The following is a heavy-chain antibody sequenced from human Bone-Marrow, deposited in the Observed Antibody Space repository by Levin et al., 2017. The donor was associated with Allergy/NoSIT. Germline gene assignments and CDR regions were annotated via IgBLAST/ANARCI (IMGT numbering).Heavy chain of an antibody. V-gene: IGHV3-48*02. CDR2: ISSDGRTK. CDR1: GFAFFGFN. Sequence: GESLKISCETSGFAFFGFNMNWVRLAPGKGLEWVSHISSDGRTKHYADSVKGRFTISRDNDKKSLYLEMNRLRDEDTAIYYCASLGDFYGDYVRAGGRDYWGQGTLVTVSS. D-gene: IGHD4-17*01. J-gene: IGHJ4*02. CDR3: ASLGDFYGDYVRAGGRDY.